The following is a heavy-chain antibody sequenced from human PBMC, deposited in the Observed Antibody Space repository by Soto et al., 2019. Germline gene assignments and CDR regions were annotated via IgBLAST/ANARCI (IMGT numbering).Heavy chain of an antibody. J-gene: IGHJ5*02. CDR3: ARGADNDYSPWFDP. CDR2: MNPNSGNA. D-gene: IGHD4-17*01. CDR1: GYSFTRHD. V-gene: IGHV1-8*01. Sequence: QVQLVQSGAEVRKPGASVRVSCKATGYSFTRHDINWLRQAAGQGLEWMGWMNPNSGNAVYAQKFQGRATMTRNTSITTAYIEVTSLKSEDTAVYFCARGADNDYSPWFDPWGQGTLVTVSS.